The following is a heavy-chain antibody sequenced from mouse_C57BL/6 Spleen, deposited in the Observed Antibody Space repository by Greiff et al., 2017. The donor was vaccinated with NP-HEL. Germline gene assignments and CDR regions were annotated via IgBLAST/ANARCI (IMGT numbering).Heavy chain of an antibody. Sequence: EVKLMESGPGLVKPSQSLSLTCSVTGYSITSGYYWNWIRQFPGNKLEWMGYISYDGSNNYNPSLKNRISITRDTSKNQFFLKLNSVTTEDKATYYCAKGEYDSYYAMDYWGQGTSVTVSS. CDR2: ISYDGSN. D-gene: IGHD2-4*01. V-gene: IGHV3-6*01. J-gene: IGHJ4*01. CDR3: AKGEYDSYYAMDY. CDR1: GYSITSGYY.